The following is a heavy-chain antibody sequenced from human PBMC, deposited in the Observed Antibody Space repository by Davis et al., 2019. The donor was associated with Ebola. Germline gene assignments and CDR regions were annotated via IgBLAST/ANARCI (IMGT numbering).Heavy chain of an antibody. CDR2: ISISGKTI. CDR1: GFIFGDYY. J-gene: IGHJ6*04. Sequence: PGGSLRLSCAASGFIFGDYYMGWIRQAPGKGLEWLSYISISGKTIYYADSVRGRFTISRDNAKNSLFLQMNSLRAEDSAVYFCARHVVVTPSGFFHYYYYGMDVWGKGTTVTVSS. D-gene: IGHD2-2*01. V-gene: IGHV3-11*01. CDR3: ARHVVVTPSGFFHYYYYGMDV.